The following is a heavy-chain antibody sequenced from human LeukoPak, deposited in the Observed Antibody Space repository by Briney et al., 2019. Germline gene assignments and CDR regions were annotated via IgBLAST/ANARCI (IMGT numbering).Heavy chain of an antibody. CDR1: GFTFSSYS. V-gene: IGHV3-21*01. CDR2: ISSSSSYI. J-gene: IGHJ5*02. Sequence: GGSLRLSCAASGFTFSSYSMNWVRQAPGKGLEWVSSISSSSSYIYYADSVKGRFTISRDNAKNSLYLQMNSLRAEDTAVYYCMRHADIGGLPVPTGATNWFDPWGQGTLVTVSS. CDR3: MRHADIGGLPVPTGATNWFDP. D-gene: IGHD2-2*01.